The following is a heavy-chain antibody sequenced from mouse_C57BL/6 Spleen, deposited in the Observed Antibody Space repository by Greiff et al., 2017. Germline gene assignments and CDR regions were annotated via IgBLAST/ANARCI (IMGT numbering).Heavy chain of an antibody. V-gene: IGHV1-54*01. CDR2: INPGSGGT. CDR1: GYAFTNYL. CDR3: ARGNYEKYVDY. D-gene: IGHD2-1*01. Sequence: VQLQQSGAELVRPGTSVKVSCKASGYAFTNYLIEWVKQRPGQGLEWIGVINPGSGGTNYNEKFKGKATLTADKSSSTAYMQLSSLTSEDSAVYFCARGNYEKYVDYWGQGTTLTVSS. J-gene: IGHJ2*01.